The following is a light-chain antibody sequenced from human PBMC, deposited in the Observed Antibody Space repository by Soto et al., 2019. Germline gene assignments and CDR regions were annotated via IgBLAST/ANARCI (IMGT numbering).Light chain of an antibody. Sequence: QSVLTQPASVSGSPGQSITISCTGTSSDVGPHNYVSWYQHHPGKAPKLIISEVSNRPSGVSDRFSGSKSGKTASLTISGLQAEDEADYYCSSYRSNSYTSTSSWVFGGGTKLTVL. CDR3: SSYRSNSYTSTSSWV. J-gene: IGLJ3*02. V-gene: IGLV2-14*01. CDR2: EVS. CDR1: SSDVGPHNY.